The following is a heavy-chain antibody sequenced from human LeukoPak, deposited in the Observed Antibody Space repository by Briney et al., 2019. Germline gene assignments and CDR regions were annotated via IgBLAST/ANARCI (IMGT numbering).Heavy chain of an antibody. Sequence: PGGSLRLSCAASGFTFSSYGMHWVRQAPGKGLEWVAFIRYDGSNKYYADSVKGRFTISRDNSKNTLYLQMNSLRAEDTAVYYCARVFLWFGEGWFDPWGQGTLVTVSS. CDR2: IRYDGSNK. CDR3: ARVFLWFGEGWFDP. D-gene: IGHD3-10*01. J-gene: IGHJ5*02. V-gene: IGHV3-30*02. CDR1: GFTFSSYG.